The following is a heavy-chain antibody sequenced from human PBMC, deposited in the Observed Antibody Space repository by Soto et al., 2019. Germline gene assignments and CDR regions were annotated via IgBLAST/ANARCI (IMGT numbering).Heavy chain of an antibody. J-gene: IGHJ5*02. CDR2: IYYSGST. CDR1: GGSISSGGYY. CDR3: ARGSADFWSGYPDRWNWFDP. Sequence: SETLSLTCTVSGGSISSGGYYWSWIRQHPGKGLEWIGYIYYSGSTYYNPSLKSRVTISVDTSKNQFSLKLSSVTAADTAVYYCARGSADFWSGYPDRWNWFDPWGQGTLVTVSS. V-gene: IGHV4-31*03. D-gene: IGHD3-3*01.